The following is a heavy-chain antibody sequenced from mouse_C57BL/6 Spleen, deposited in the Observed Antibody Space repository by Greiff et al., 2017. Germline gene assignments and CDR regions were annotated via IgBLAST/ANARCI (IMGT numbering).Heavy chain of an antibody. CDR2: INPNNGGT. V-gene: IGHV1-26*01. CDR1: GYTFTDYY. Sequence: EVQLQQSGPELVKPGASVKISCKASGYTFTDYYMNWVKQSHGKSLEWIGDINPNNGGTSYNQKFKGKATLTVDKSSSTAYMVLRSLTSEDSAVYYCARGSYGNYRWDYWGQGTSVTVSS. J-gene: IGHJ4*01. D-gene: IGHD2-1*01. CDR3: ARGSYGNYRWDY.